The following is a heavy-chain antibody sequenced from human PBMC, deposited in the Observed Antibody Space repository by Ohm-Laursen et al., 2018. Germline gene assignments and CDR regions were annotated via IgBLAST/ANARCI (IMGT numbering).Heavy chain of an antibody. V-gene: IGHV4-59*08. CDR2: IYYSGST. J-gene: IGHJ4*02. CDR1: GGSISSYY. Sequence: TLSLTCTVSGGSISSYYWSWIWQPPGQGLEWIGYIYYSGSTNYNPSLKSRVTISVNTSKNQFSLKLSSVTAADTAVYYCARLRNYYDSSGYYPDYWGQGTLVTVSS. CDR3: ARLRNYYDSSGYYPDY. D-gene: IGHD3-22*01.